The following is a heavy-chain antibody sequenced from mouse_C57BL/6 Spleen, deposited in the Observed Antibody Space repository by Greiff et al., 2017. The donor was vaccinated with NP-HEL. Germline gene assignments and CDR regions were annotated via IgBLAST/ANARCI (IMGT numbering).Heavy chain of an antibody. CDR2: IYPGNSDT. J-gene: IGHJ3*01. V-gene: IGHV1-5*01. CDR1: GYTFTSYW. D-gene: IGHD1-1*01. CDR3: IYGSSDWFAY. Sequence: EVQLQQSGTVLARPGASVKMSCKTSGYTFTSYWMHWVKQRPGQGLEWIGAIYPGNSDTSYNQKFKGKAKLTAVTSASTAYMELSDLTNEDSAVYYCIYGSSDWFAYWGQGTLVTVSA.